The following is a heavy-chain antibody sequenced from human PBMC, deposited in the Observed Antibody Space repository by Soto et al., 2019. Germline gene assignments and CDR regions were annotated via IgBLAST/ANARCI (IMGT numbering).Heavy chain of an antibody. V-gene: IGHV3-30-3*01. D-gene: IGHD6-19*01. J-gene: IGHJ4*02. Sequence: QVQLVESGGGVVHPGRSLRLSCAASGFTFSNYAMHWVRQAPGKGQEWVAFISYDGSNKFYADSVKGRFTISRDNSKNTLYVQMNSLRVEDTALYYCARDWSGSLAGTLDYWGQGTPVTVSS. CDR1: GFTFSNYA. CDR3: ARDWSGSLAGTLDY. CDR2: ISYDGSNK.